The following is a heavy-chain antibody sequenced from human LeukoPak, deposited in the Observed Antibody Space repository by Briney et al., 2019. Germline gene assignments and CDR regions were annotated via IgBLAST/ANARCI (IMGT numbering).Heavy chain of an antibody. Sequence: GGSLRLSCAASTXFFSAYGVNWVRQAPGKGLEWVASISSDGSKKYYVDSVKGRFTISRDNSQNTLYLQMNSLRAEDTAMYYCAKDPNSGYDRLPSDYWGQGTLVTVSS. CDR1: TXFFSAYG. J-gene: IGHJ4*02. CDR3: AKDPNSGYDRLPSDY. CDR2: ISSDGSKK. V-gene: IGHV3-30*18. D-gene: IGHD5-12*01.